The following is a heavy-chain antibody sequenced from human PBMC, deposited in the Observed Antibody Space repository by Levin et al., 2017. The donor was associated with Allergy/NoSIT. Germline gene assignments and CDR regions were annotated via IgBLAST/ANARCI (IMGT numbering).Heavy chain of an antibody. J-gene: IGHJ6*02. D-gene: IGHD4-17*01. V-gene: IGHV5-51*01. CDR2: IYPGDSDT. CDR1: GYSFTSYW. CDR3: ARTYWVYGDLTNYYYYGMDV. Sequence: GESLKISCKGSGYSFTSYWIGWVRQMPGKGLEWMGIIYPGDSDTRYSPSFQGQVTISADKSISTAYLQWSSLKASDTAMYYCARTYWVYGDLTNYYYYGMDVWGQGTTVTVSS.